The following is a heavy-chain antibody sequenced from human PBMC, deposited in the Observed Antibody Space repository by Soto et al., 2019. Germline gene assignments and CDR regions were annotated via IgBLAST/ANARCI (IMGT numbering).Heavy chain of an antibody. CDR1: GYTFTSYG. J-gene: IGHJ6*02. V-gene: IGHV1-18*01. D-gene: IGHD3-10*01. CDR3: ARGLDGSGSYGMDV. CDR2: ISVYNGNT. Sequence: ASVKVSCKASGYTFTSYGISCVRQAPGQGLEWMGWISVYNGNTNYAQKLQGRVTMTTDTSTSTAYMELRSLRSDDTAVYYCARGLDGSGSYGMDVWGQGTTVTVSS.